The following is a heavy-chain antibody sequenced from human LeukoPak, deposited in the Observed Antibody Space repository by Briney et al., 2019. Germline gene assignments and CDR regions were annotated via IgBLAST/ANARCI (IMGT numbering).Heavy chain of an antibody. D-gene: IGHD3-10*01. V-gene: IGHV1-69*05. Sequence: SVKVSCKASGGTFTSYAISWVRQAPGQGLEWMGGIIPIFGTANYAQKFQGRVTITTDESTSTAYMELSSLRSEDTAVYYCARWVEVRGAVGFDIWGQGTMVTVSS. CDR2: IIPIFGTA. CDR3: ARWVEVRGAVGFDI. J-gene: IGHJ3*02. CDR1: GGTFTSYA.